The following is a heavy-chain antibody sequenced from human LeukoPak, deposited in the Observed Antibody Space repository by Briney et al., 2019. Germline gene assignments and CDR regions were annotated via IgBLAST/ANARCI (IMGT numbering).Heavy chain of an antibody. CDR3: ARLNWDDGEVSGFDQ. V-gene: IGHV3-7*01. Sequence: GGSLRLSCAASGFTFSSYWMTWVRQAPGKGLEWLANIKQDGSEKYYVDSVKGRFTISRDNARKSLFLQMNILRVEDTALYYCARLNWDDGEVSGFDQWGQGILVTVSS. J-gene: IGHJ5*02. D-gene: IGHD1-26*01. CDR1: GFTFSSYW. CDR2: IKQDGSEK.